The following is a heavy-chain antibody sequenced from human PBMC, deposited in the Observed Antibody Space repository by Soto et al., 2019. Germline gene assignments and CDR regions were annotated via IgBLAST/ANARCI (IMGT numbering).Heavy chain of an antibody. V-gene: IGHV3-66*01. CDR3: ARDPWAADY. J-gene: IGHJ4*02. Sequence: HPGGSLRLSCAASGFTVSTKYMSWVRQAPGKGLEWVSVIYSGGSTFYADSVRGRFTISRDNSKNTVNLQMNSLRAEDTAAYYCARDPWAADYWGQGTLVTVSS. CDR2: IYSGGST. D-gene: IGHD3-16*01. CDR1: GFTVSTKY.